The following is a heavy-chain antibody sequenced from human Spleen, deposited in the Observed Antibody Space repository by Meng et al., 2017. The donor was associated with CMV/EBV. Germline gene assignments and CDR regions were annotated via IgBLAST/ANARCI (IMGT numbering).Heavy chain of an antibody. CDR2: IYPGDSDT. CDR3: ARTTVVTRAADY. CDR1: GYSFTSYW. J-gene: IGHJ4*02. D-gene: IGHD4-23*01. V-gene: IGHV5-51*01. Sequence: CEGSGYSFTSYWIGWVRQMPGKGLEWMGIIYPGDSDTRYSPSFQGQVTISADKSISTAYLQWSSLKASDTAMYYCARTTVVTRAADYWGQGTLVTVSS.